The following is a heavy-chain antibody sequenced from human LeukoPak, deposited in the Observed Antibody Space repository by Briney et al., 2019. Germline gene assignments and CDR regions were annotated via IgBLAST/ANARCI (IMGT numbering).Heavy chain of an antibody. CDR1: GSTFSSYS. V-gene: IGHV3-21*01. Sequence: GGSLRLSCAASGSTFSSYSMNWVRQAPGKGLEWVSSISSSSSYIYYADSVKGRFTISRDNAKNSLYLQMNSLRAEDTAVYYCARYKKPTPFDYWGQGTLVTVSS. D-gene: IGHD1-14*01. CDR2: ISSSSSYI. CDR3: ARYKKPTPFDY. J-gene: IGHJ4*02.